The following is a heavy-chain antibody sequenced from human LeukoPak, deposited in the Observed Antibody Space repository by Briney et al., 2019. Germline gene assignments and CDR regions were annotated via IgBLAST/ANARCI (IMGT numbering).Heavy chain of an antibody. CDR3: ARSASGYVKRPSFDY. V-gene: IGHV4-30-2*01. J-gene: IGHJ4*02. D-gene: IGHD5-12*01. CDR2: IYHSGST. CDR1: GGSISSGGYY. Sequence: PSETLSLTCTVSGGSISSGGYYWSWIRQPPGKGLEWIGYIYHSGSTYYNPSLKSRVTISVDRSKNQFSLKLSSVTAADTAVYYCARSASGYVKRPSFDYWGQGTLVTVSS.